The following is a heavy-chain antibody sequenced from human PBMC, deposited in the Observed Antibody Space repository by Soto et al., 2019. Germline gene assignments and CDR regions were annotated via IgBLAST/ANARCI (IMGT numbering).Heavy chain of an antibody. CDR3: AKGPIRGLDNGKFDY. J-gene: IGHJ4*02. V-gene: IGHV3-23*01. D-gene: IGHD1-26*01. CDR2: VSGAGITT. Sequence: GGSLRLSCSASGFTLSNFAMSWVRQAPGKGLEWVSVVSGAGITTKYADSVKGRFIISKDNSNNTVSLQMHSLRVEDTGIYYCAKGPIRGLDNGKFDYWGQGTLVTVSS. CDR1: GFTLSNFA.